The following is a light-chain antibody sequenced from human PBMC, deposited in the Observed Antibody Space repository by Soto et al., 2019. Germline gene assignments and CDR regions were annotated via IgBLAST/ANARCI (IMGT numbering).Light chain of an antibody. CDR3: QQYVSSPWA. CDR2: GAS. J-gene: IGKJ1*01. CDR1: QSVTNSS. Sequence: EIVLAQSPGTLSSSPGERATLSCRASQSVTNSSLAWYQQKPGQAPRLLIYGASRRATGIPDRFTGSGSGTDFTLTISRLEPEDFAVYYCQQYVSSPWAFGQGTKVDIK. V-gene: IGKV3-20*01.